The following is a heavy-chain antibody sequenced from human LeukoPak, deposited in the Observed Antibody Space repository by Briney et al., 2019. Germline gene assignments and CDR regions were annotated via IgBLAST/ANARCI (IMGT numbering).Heavy chain of an antibody. CDR3: ATDDFDYGGLH. D-gene: IGHD4-23*01. CDR1: GFSFRSYG. Sequence: GGSLRLSCAASGFSFRSYGMHWVRQAPGKGLEWMAVISYDGSNKYYADSVKGRFTISRDNSKNTLYLQMNSLRAEDTAVYYCATDDFDYGGLHWGQGTLVTVSS. J-gene: IGHJ4*02. CDR2: ISYDGSNK. V-gene: IGHV3-30*03.